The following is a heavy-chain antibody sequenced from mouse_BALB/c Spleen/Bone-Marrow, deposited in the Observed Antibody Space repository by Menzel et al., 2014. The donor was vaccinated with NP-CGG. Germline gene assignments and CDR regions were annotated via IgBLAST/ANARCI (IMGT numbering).Heavy chain of an antibody. J-gene: IGHJ4*01. CDR1: GFSLTTND. V-gene: IGHV2-2*01. Sequence: VMLVESGPGLVQPSQSLSITCTVSGFSLTTNDVVWVRQSPGKGLEWLGVIWSGGSTDYNAAFISRLSINKDNSKSXVFFKMNNLQAYDTAIYYCARRNGNFRYYAMDYWGQGTSVTVSS. CDR2: IWSGGST. CDR3: ARRNGNFRYYAMDY. D-gene: IGHD2-1*01.